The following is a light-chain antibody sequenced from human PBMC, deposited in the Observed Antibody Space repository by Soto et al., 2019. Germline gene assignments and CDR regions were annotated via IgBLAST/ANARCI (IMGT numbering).Light chain of an antibody. CDR2: GAS. CDR3: QHYNNWPPWT. Sequence: EIVMTQFPATLSVSPGERVTLSCRASQSVKSNLAWYQQKFGQAPRLLIYGASTRATGVPARFSGSGSGTEFTLTISSLQSEDFAVYYCQHYNNWPPWTFGQGTKVEI. CDR1: QSVKSN. V-gene: IGKV3-15*01. J-gene: IGKJ1*01.